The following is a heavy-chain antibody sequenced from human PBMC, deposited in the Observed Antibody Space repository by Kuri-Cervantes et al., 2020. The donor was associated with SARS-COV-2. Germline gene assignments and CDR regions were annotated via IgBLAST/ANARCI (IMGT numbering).Heavy chain of an antibody. D-gene: IGHD1-7*01. CDR1: GFSFSSYA. V-gene: IGHV3-23*01. Sequence: GESLKISCAASGFSFSSYAMSWVRQAPGRGPEWVSVISGSGTGAYHADSVKGRFTISRDNSKNTLYLQMNSLRAEDTAVYFCAKDPTATTEYYYAMDVWGQGTTVTVSS. CDR2: ISGSGTGA. CDR3: AKDPTATTEYYYAMDV. J-gene: IGHJ6*02.